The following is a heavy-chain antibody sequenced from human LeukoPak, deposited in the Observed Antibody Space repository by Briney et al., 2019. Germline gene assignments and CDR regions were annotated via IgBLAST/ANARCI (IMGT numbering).Heavy chain of an antibody. D-gene: IGHD3-9*01. CDR3: AKEGPDYDILTGYYDAFDI. CDR2: ISGSGGST. Sequence: GGSLRLSCAASGFTFSSYGMSWVRQAPGKGLEWVSAISGSGGSTYYADSVKGRFTISRDNSKNTLYLQMNSLRAEDTAVYYCAKEGPDYDILTGYYDAFDIWGQGTMVTVSS. CDR1: GFTFSSYG. V-gene: IGHV3-23*01. J-gene: IGHJ3*02.